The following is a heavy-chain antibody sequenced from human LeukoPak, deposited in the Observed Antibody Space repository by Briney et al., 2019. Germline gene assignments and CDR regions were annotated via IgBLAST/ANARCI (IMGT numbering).Heavy chain of an antibody. CDR1: GYTFTSYD. J-gene: IGHJ4*02. CDR2: MNPNSGNT. Sequence: GASVKVSCKASGYTFTSYDINWVRQATGQGLEWMGWMNPNSGNTGYAQKFQGRVTMTRNTSISTAYMELSSLRSEDTAVYYCARVPMRNPYYDFWSGNYSENYFDYWGQGTLVTVSS. CDR3: ARVPMRNPYYDFWSGNYSENYFDY. V-gene: IGHV1-8*01. D-gene: IGHD3-3*01.